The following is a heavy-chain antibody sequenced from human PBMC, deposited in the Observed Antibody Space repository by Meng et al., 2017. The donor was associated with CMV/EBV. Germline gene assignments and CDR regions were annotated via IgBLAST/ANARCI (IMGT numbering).Heavy chain of an antibody. CDR2: IKPTDAT. CDR1: GYKMADYY. Sequence: QVHLAQCGVEVKEPGGSVKVSCEASGYKMADYYIHWMRQAPGQWLEWMGWIKPTDATNYAHSFQGRVTMTRDMSMYTVYIELSRLTSDDTDVYYCARSTGWSRFDSWGLGTLVTVSS. V-gene: IGHV1-2*02. J-gene: IGHJ4*02. CDR3: ARSTGWSRFDS. D-gene: IGHD6-19*01.